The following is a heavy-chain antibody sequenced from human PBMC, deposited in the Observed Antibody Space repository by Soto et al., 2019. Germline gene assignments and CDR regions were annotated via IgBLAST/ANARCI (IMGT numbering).Heavy chain of an antibody. CDR2: ISGSGGST. V-gene: IGHV3-23*01. CDR3: AKDLFDGVVAYYFDY. J-gene: IGHJ4*02. Sequence: GGSLRLSCAASGFTFSSYAMSWVRQAPGKGLEWVSAISGSGGSTYYADSVKGRFTISRDNSKNTLYLQMNSLRAEDTAVYYCAKDLFDGVVAYYFDYWGQGTLVTVSS. D-gene: IGHD3-3*01. CDR1: GFTFSSYA.